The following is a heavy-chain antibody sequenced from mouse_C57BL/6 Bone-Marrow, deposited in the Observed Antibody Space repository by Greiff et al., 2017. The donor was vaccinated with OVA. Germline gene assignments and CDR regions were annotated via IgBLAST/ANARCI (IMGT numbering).Heavy chain of an antibody. J-gene: IGHJ2*01. V-gene: IGHV3-6*01. CDR3: ARDFDGYYVGY. CDR1: GYSITSGYY. Sequence: VQLKESGPGLVKPSQSLSLTCSVTGYSITSGYYWNWIRQFPGNKLEWMGYISYDGSNNYNPSLKNRISITRDTSKNQFFLKLNSVTTEDTATYYCARDFDGYYVGYWGQGTTLTVSS. CDR2: ISYDGSN. D-gene: IGHD2-3*01.